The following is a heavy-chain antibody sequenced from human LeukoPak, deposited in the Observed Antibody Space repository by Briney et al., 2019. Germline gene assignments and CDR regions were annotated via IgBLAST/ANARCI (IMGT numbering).Heavy chain of an antibody. Sequence: GGSLRLSCAASGFTFSDYEMNWVRQAPGKGLEWVSYISSSGRKIYYADSVKGRFTISRDNAKNSLYLQMNSLRAEDTAVYYCARWLHNFDYWGQGTLVTVSS. CDR1: GFTFSDYE. D-gene: IGHD5-24*01. V-gene: IGHV3-48*03. J-gene: IGHJ4*02. CDR3: ARWLHNFDY. CDR2: ISSSGRKI.